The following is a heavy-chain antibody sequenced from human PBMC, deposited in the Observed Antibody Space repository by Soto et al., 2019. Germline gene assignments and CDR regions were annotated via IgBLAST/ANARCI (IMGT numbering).Heavy chain of an antibody. J-gene: IGHJ5*02. D-gene: IGHD2-21*01. CDR1: GFTFSDYG. CDR3: AKDNGQIGAGSYHNGLAH. CDR2: ISYDGSRK. Sequence: QVQLMESGGGVVQPGRSLRLSCASSGFTFSDYGMHWVRQAPGKGLEWVAVISYDGSRKNYADSVKGRFTVSRDNSKNTLFLEMNSLRAEDSAVYYCAKDNGQIGAGSYHNGLAHWGQGTLVTVS. V-gene: IGHV3-30*18.